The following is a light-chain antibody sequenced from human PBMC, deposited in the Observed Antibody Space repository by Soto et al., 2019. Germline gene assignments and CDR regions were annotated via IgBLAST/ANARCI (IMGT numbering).Light chain of an antibody. Sequence: AIRMTQSPSSFSASTGDRVTITCRASQGIGSYLAWYQQKPGKAPKLLIYAASTLQSGVPSRFSGNGSGTDFTLTISCLQSEDFATYYCQQYYSYPLTFGGGTKVEIK. CDR3: QQYYSYPLT. CDR1: QGIGSY. J-gene: IGKJ4*01. V-gene: IGKV1-8*01. CDR2: AAS.